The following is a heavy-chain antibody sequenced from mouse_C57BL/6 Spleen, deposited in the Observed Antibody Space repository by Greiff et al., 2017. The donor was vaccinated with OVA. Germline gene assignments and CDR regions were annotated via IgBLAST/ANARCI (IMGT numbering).Heavy chain of an antibody. Sequence: EVQGVESGTVLARPGASVKMSCKTSGYTFTSYWMHWVKQRPGQGLEWIGAIYPGNSDTSYNQKFKGKAKLTAVTSASTAYMELSSLTNEDSAVYYCTRSGPYYGAMDYWGQGTSVTVSS. CDR1: GYTFTSYW. CDR2: IYPGNSDT. D-gene: IGHD1-1*02. J-gene: IGHJ4*01. V-gene: IGHV1-5*01. CDR3: TRSGPYYGAMDY.